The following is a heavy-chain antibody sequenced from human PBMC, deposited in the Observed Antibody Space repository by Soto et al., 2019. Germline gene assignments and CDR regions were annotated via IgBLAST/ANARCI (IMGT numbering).Heavy chain of an antibody. Sequence: SETLSLTCAFYGGSFSGYYWSWIRQPPGKGLEWIGEINHSGSTNHNPSLKSRVTISVDTSKNRFSLKVSSVTAANTAVYYCARLQGYCITTGCYGHYAMDVWGQGTTVTVSS. D-gene: IGHD2-2*01. V-gene: IGHV4-34*01. CDR2: INHSGST. CDR1: GGSFSGYY. CDR3: ARLQGYCITTGCYGHYAMDV. J-gene: IGHJ6*02.